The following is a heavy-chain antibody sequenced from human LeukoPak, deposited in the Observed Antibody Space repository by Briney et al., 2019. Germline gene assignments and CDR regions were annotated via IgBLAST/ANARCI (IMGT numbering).Heavy chain of an antibody. CDR1: GFTFSSYA. V-gene: IGHV3-30-3*01. D-gene: IGHD3-3*01. CDR2: ISYDGSNK. CDR3: ARSHTIFGVVNYYFDY. J-gene: IGHJ4*02. Sequence: GGSLRLSCAASGFTFSSYAMHWVRQAPGKGLEWVAVISYDGSNKYYADSVKGRFTISRDNSKNTLYLQMNSLRAEDTAVYYCARSHTIFGVVNYYFDYWGQGTLVTVSS.